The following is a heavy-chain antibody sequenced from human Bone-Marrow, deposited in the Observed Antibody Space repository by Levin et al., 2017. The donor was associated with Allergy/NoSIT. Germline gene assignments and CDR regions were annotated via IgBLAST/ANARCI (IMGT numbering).Heavy chain of an antibody. Sequence: GGSLRLSCAASGFNFRAYAMHWVRQAPGKGLEWLAIISFDGTNKYSADSVKGRFTVSRDNSNNTLHLEMHGLRTTDTAVYYCARDGALDTEGSSFAFWGRGTQVTVSS. CDR1: GFNFRAYA. D-gene: IGHD1-1*01. CDR2: ISFDGTNK. CDR3: ARDGALDTEGSSFAF. J-gene: IGHJ4*02. V-gene: IGHV3-30*04.